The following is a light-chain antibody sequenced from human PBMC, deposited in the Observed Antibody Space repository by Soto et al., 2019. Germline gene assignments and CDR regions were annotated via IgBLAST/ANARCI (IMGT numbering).Light chain of an antibody. CDR1: QIVISTY. J-gene: IGKJ1*01. V-gene: IGKV3-20*01. Sequence: EVVLTQSPGTLSLSPGEGATLSCRASQIVISTYLAWYQQKPGQAPRLLIYGASSRATGIPERFSGRGSGTDFTLTISRLEPEDFAEYYCQQYGSSGTFGQGTKVDIK. CDR3: QQYGSSGT. CDR2: GAS.